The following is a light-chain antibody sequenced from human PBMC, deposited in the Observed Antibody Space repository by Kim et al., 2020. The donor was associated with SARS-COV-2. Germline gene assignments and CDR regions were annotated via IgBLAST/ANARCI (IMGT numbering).Light chain of an antibody. V-gene: IGLV3-1*01. CDR1: KLGDKY. CDR3: QAWDSSTVV. J-gene: IGLJ2*01. Sequence: SVSPGQTASITCSGDKLGDKYACWYQQKPGQSPVLVIYQDSKRTSGIPERFSGSNSGNTATLTISGTQAMDEADYYCQAWDSSTVVFGGWTQLTVL. CDR2: QDS.